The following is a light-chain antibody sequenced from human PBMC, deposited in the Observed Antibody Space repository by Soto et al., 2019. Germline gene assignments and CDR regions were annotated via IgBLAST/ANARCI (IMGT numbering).Light chain of an antibody. Sequence: QSALTQPASVSGSPGQSITISCTGSSSDVGGYNYVSWYQQHPGKAPKLMIYEVSNRPSGISNRFFGSKSGNTASLTLSGLQAEDDADYYCSSYTSSSTLVFGGGTKLTVL. J-gene: IGLJ2*01. CDR3: SSYTSSSTLV. V-gene: IGLV2-14*01. CDR2: EVS. CDR1: SSDVGGYNY.